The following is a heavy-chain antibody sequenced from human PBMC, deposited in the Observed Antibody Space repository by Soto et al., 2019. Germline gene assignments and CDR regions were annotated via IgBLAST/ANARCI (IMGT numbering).Heavy chain of an antibody. D-gene: IGHD3-10*01. CDR2: IYYSGST. CDR3: AREGSGVNDYHYYYMDV. J-gene: IGHJ6*03. CDR1: GGSISSYY. V-gene: IGHV4-59*01. Sequence: QVQLQESGPGLVKPSETLSLTCTVSGGSISSYYWSWIRQPPGKGLEWIGYIYYSGSTNYNPSLKSRDNVSVNTSKNLFSMKLSSVTAADTAVDYCAREGSGVNDYHYYYMDVWGEGTTVTVSS.